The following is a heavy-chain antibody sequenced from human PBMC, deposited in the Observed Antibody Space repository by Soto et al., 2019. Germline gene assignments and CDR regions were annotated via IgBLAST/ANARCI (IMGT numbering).Heavy chain of an antibody. CDR2: IIPIFGTA. J-gene: IGHJ4*02. D-gene: IGHD6-19*01. Sequence: GASVKVSCKASGGTFSSYAISWVRQAPGQGLEWMGGIIPIFGTANYAQKFQGRVTITADESTSTAYMELRSLRSDETAVYYCASANNAVAGLPVEVDYWGQGTLVTVSS. CDR3: ASANNAVAGLPVEVDY. V-gene: IGHV1-69*13. CDR1: GGTFSSYA.